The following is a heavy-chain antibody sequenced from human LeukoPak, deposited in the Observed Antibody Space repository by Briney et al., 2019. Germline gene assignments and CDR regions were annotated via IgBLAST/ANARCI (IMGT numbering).Heavy chain of an antibody. CDR2: IYHSGST. Sequence: SETLSLTCTVSGYSISSGYYWGWIRQPPGKGLEWIGSIYHSGSTYYNPSLKSRVTISVDTSKNQFSLKLSSVTAADTAVYYCAREAQQQLPLQHWGQGTLVTVSS. V-gene: IGHV4-38-2*02. CDR3: AREAQQQLPLQH. J-gene: IGHJ1*01. D-gene: IGHD6-13*01. CDR1: GYSISSGYY.